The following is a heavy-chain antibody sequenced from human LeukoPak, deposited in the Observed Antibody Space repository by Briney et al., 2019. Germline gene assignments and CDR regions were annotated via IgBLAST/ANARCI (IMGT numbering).Heavy chain of an antibody. D-gene: IGHD3-3*01. CDR3: ARVDYDFWSGFFDY. CDR2: IYSGGST. Sequence: GGFLRLSCAASGFTVSSNYMSWVRQAPGKGLEWVSVIYSGGSTYYADSVKGRFTISRDNSKNTLYLQMNSLRAEDTAVYYCARVDYDFWSGFFDYWGQGTLVAVSS. V-gene: IGHV3-66*02. CDR1: GFTVSSNY. J-gene: IGHJ4*02.